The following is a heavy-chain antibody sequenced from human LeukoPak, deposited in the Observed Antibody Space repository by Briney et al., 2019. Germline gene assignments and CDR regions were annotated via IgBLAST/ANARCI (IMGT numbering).Heavy chain of an antibody. CDR3: ARDGPQGYSYGYSYYYYMDV. J-gene: IGHJ6*03. CDR1: GGTFSSYA. Sequence: VASVKVSCKASGGTFSSYAISWVRQAPGQGLEWMGGIIPIFGTANYAQKFQGRVTITADKSTSTAYMELSSLRSEDTAVYYCARDGPQGYSYGYSYYYYMDVWGKGTTVTVSS. D-gene: IGHD5-18*01. V-gene: IGHV1-69*06. CDR2: IIPIFGTA.